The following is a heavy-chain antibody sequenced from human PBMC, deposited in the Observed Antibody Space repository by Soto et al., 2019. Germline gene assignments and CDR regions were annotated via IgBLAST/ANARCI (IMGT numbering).Heavy chain of an antibody. CDR3: ARDNPPNYYYYYYMDV. V-gene: IGHV3-21*01. J-gene: IGHJ6*03. Sequence: GGSLRLSCAASGFTFSSYSMNWVRQAPGKGLEWVSSISSSSSYIYYADSVKGRFTISRDNAKNSLYLQMNSLRAEDTAVYYCARDNPPNYYYYYYMDVWGKGTTVTVSS. CDR1: GFTFSSYS. CDR2: ISSSSSYI.